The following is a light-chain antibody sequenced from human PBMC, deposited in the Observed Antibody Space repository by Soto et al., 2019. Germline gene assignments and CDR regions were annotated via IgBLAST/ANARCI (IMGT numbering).Light chain of an antibody. J-gene: IGKJ4*01. CDR1: QSISNH. CDR3: LQSYSTPLT. CDR2: AAS. Sequence: QKTPSLYSLPASLEASGQSPLRARQSISNHLKWYQQKPGKAPKLLIFAASSLQSGVPSRFSGSGSGTDFTLTISSLQPEDFAAYYCLQSYSTPLTFGGGTKVDIK. V-gene: IGKV1-39*01.